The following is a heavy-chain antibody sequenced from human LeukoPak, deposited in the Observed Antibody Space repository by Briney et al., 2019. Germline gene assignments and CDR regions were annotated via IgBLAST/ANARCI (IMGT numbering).Heavy chain of an antibody. CDR3: AKGLRRDGYNRFGWFDR. D-gene: IGHD5-24*01. J-gene: IGHJ5*02. CDR2: ISENGGII. V-gene: IGHV3-43*02. Sequence: GGSLRLSCAASGFTFDDYAMHWVRQAPGKGLEWVSLISENGGIIYYADSLKGRFTISRDNSKNSLYLQMNSPRAEDTALYYCAKGLRRDGYNRFGWFDRWGQGTLVTVSS. CDR1: GFTFDDYA.